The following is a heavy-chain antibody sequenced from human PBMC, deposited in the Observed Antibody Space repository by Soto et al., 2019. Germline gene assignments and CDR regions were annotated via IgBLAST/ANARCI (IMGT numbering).Heavy chain of an antibody. CDR1: GFTFRSYT. D-gene: IGHD6-6*01. V-gene: IGHV3-21*01. J-gene: IGHJ6*02. CDR3: ASLVAAPSSFSSYYYGMDV. Sequence: PGGSLRLSCAASGFTFRSYTMDWVRQAPGKXLEWVSSISSSSSDIYDADSVKGRFTVSRDNAKNSLYLQMNSLRAEDTAVYYCASLVAAPSSFSSYYYGMDVWGQGTTVTVSS. CDR2: ISSSSSDI.